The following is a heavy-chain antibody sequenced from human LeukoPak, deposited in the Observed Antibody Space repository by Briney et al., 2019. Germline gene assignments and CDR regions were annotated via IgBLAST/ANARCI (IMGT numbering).Heavy chain of an antibody. CDR3: ATYRQVLLPFES. Sequence: GGSLRLSCTVSGFTVSSNSMSWVRQPPGKGLEWVSSIFPSGGEIHYADSVRGRFTISRDNSKSTLSLQMNSLRAEDTAIYYCATYRQVLLPFESWGQGTLVTVSS. CDR2: IFPSGGEI. D-gene: IGHD2-8*02. J-gene: IGHJ4*02. CDR1: GFTVSSNS. V-gene: IGHV3-53*01.